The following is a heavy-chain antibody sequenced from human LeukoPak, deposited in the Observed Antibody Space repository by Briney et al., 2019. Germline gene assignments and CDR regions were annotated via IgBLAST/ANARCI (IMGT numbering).Heavy chain of an antibody. V-gene: IGHV1-2*02. D-gene: IGHD3-22*01. CDR2: INPNSGGT. J-gene: IGHJ5*02. CDR1: GYTFTGYY. CDR3: ARDLYYYDSSVSP. Sequence: PWASVKVSCKASGYTFTGYYMHWVRQAPGQGLEWMGWINPNSGGTNYAQKFQGRVTMTRDTSISTAYMELSRLRSDDTAVYYCARDLYYYDSSVSPWGQGTLVTVSS.